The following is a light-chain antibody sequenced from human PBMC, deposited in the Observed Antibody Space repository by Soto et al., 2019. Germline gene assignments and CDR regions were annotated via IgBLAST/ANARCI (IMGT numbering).Light chain of an antibody. CDR1: QGIRTY. Sequence: IQLTQSPSSLSASVGDRVTITCRASQGIRTYLAWYQQKPGTAPQLLIYVASTLQSGVPSRFSGSGSGTNFTLTITRLQPEDFATYYCQQLSSSPFTFGPGTKVYIK. CDR2: VAS. J-gene: IGKJ3*01. CDR3: QQLSSSPFT. V-gene: IGKV1-9*01.